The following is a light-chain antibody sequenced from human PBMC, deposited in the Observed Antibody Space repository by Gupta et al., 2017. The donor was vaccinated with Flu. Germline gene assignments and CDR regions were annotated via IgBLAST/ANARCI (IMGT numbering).Light chain of an antibody. Sequence: IQLTQSPSSLSASVGDRVTITCRASQSVNTFLNWYQQKPGKAPQLLIFAASSLQSGVPSRFSCSGSGTNFTLAISSLRPEDFATYCCQQTANTPWTFGQGTKVEIK. V-gene: IGKV1-39*01. CDR1: QSVNTF. CDR3: QQTANTPWT. J-gene: IGKJ1*01. CDR2: AAS.